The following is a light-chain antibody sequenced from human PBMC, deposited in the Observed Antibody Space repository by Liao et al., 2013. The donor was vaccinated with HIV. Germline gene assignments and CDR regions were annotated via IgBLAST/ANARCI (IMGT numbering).Light chain of an antibody. V-gene: IGLV3-1*01. CDR1: KLGDED. CDR2: QDS. J-gene: IGLJ3*02. Sequence: SYVLTQPPSVSVSPGQTASITCSGDKLGDEDVCWYQQKPGQSPVLVIYQDSRRPSGIPERFSGSNSGNTATLTISRVEAGDEADYYCQVWDSSSDHPGWVFGGGTKLTVL. CDR3: QVWDSSSDHPGWV.